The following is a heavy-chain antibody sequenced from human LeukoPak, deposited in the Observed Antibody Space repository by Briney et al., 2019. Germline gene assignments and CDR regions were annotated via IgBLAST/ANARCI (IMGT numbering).Heavy chain of an antibody. Sequence: ASVTVCFRASAYTFTDYYIHWVRQAPGQGLEWMGWINPDNGGTNYAQKFQGRVTMTRDTSIRTVYMDLSRLRTDDTAGVYYTREARGGNWFDPWGQGTQVTVSS. D-gene: IGHD5-12*01. J-gene: IGHJ5*02. CDR1: AYTFTDYY. V-gene: IGHV1-2*02. CDR2: INPDNGGT. CDR3: TREARGGNWFDP.